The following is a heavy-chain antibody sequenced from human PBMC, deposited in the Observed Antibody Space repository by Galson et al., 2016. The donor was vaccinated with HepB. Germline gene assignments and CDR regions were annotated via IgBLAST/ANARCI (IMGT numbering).Heavy chain of an antibody. CDR1: GFTFHNYG. CDR3: AKNRYDYGPLED. Sequence: SLRLSCAASGFTFHNYGMSWVRQAPGKGLEWVSSISGSAVYTNYADSVKGRFTISRDNSEITLHLQMDSLRAEDTAVYYCAKNRYDYGPLEDWGQGTLVTVSS. CDR2: ISGSAVYT. V-gene: IGHV3-23*01. D-gene: IGHD4/OR15-4a*01. J-gene: IGHJ4*02.